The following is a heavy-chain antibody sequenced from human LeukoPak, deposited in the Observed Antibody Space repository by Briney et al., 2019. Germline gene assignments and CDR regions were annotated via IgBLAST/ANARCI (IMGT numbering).Heavy chain of an antibody. CDR3: ARDTYRFFDY. Sequence: GGSLRLSCAASRFTFSNYWMGWVRQAPGKGLEWVANIKEDGTDKYYVDSVKGRCTISRDNAKNSLYLQMNSLRAEDTAVYYCARDTYRFFDYWGQGTLVTVSS. V-gene: IGHV3-7*01. D-gene: IGHD3-16*02. J-gene: IGHJ4*02. CDR1: RFTFSNYW. CDR2: IKEDGTDK.